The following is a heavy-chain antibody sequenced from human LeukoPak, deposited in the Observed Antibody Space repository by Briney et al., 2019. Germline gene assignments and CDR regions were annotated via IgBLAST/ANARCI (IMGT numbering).Heavy chain of an antibody. CDR2: INQGGSEK. V-gene: IGHV3-7*01. J-gene: IGHJ5*01. D-gene: IGHD2-15*01. CDR1: GFTFNSYW. Sequence: GGSLRLSCVASGFTFNSYWMSWVRQAPGKRLEGVAHINQGGSEKYYVDSVKGRFTIPRDNSKYSLFLQMNSLRAEDTAVYYCALGGSWFDSWGQGTLVTVSS. CDR3: ALGGSWFDS.